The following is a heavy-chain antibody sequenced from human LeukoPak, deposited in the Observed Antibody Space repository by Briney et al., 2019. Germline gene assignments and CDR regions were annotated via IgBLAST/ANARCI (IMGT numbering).Heavy chain of an antibody. CDR1: GYTFTSSG. CDR3: ARGTSYGDFSLDF. CDR2: ISLYSVNT. V-gene: IGHV1-18*01. Sequence: VSVKVSCKASGYTFTSSGISWVRQAPGQGLEWMGWISLYSVNTKYAQNLQGRVAMTTDTSTSTAYMELRSLRSDDTAVYYCARGTSYGDFSLDFWGQGTLVTVSS. J-gene: IGHJ4*02. D-gene: IGHD4-17*01.